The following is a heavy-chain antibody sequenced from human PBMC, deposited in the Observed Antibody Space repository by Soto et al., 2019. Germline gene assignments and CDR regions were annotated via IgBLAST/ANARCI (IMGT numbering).Heavy chain of an antibody. J-gene: IGHJ6*02. CDR3: ARDYATVTRYYGMDV. V-gene: IGHV4-31*03. D-gene: IGHD4-17*01. CDR1: GGSISSGGYY. CDR2: IYYSGST. Sequence: QVQLQESGPGLVKPSQTLSLTCTVSGGSISSGGYYWSWIRQHPGKGLEWIGYIYYSGSTYYNPSLKSRVTISVDTSKNQFSLKLSSVTAADTAVYYCARDYATVTRYYGMDVWGQGTTVTVSS.